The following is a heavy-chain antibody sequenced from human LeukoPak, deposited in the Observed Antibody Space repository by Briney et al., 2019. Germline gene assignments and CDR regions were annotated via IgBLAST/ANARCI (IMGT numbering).Heavy chain of an antibody. J-gene: IGHJ4*02. CDR3: ARDSRGWYGMVDY. CDR1: GFNFGTYE. CDR2: ISASGSTI. V-gene: IGHV3-48*03. D-gene: IGHD6-19*01. Sequence: PGGSLRLSCAASGFNFGTYEMNWVRQAPGKGLEWVSYISASGSTIYCADSLKGRSTISRDNTKNSLYLQMHSLRAEDTAVYYCARDSRGWYGMVDYWGQGTLVTVFS.